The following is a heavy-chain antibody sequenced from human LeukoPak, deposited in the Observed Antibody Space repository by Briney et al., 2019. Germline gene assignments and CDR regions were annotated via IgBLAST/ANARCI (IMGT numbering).Heavy chain of an antibody. CDR3: ARQDTGSNWFDP. D-gene: IGHD3-10*01. Sequence: ASVKVSCKASGYTFTGYYMHWVRQAPGQGLEWMGWINPNSGGTNYAQKFQGRATMTRDTSISTAYLQWSSLKASDTAMYYCARQDTGSNWFDPWGQGTLVTVSS. CDR1: GYTFTGYY. J-gene: IGHJ5*02. CDR2: INPNSGGT. V-gene: IGHV1-2*02.